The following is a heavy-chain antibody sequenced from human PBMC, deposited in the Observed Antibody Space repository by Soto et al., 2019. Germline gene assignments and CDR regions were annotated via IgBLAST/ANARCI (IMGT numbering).Heavy chain of an antibody. V-gene: IGHV1-2*04. J-gene: IGHJ6*02. CDR3: ARGGLDYDILTGKTASYYYYGMDV. Sequence: ASVKVSCKASGYTFTGYYMHWVRQAPGQGLEWMGWINPNSGGTNYAQKFQGWITMTRDTSISTAYMELSRLRSDDTAVYYCARGGLDYDILTGKTASYYYYGMDVWGQGTTVTVSS. D-gene: IGHD3-9*01. CDR2: INPNSGGT. CDR1: GYTFTGYY.